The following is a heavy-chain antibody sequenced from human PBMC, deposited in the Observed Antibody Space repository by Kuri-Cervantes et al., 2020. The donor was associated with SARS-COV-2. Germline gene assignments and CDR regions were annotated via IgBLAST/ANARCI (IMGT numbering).Heavy chain of an antibody. CDR3: ALEIMSFFGMDV. D-gene: IGHD2-8*01. CDR1: GFTFRSYA. J-gene: IGHJ6*02. CDR2: ISGSGETI. Sequence: GGSLRLSCAASGFTFRSYAMTWVRQAPGKGLEWVSVISGSGETIHYADSVQGRFTISRDNSKKMLYLQMKSLRAEDTATYYCALEIMSFFGMDVWAKGPRSPSP. V-gene: IGHV3-23*01.